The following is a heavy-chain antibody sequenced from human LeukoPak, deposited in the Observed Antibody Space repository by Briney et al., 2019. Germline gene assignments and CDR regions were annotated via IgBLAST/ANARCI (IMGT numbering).Heavy chain of an antibody. CDR3: ARHFRSNGDYGPPDY. CDR1: GYSITSYW. Sequence: PGESLKISCKGSGYSITSYWIAWGRQMPGKGLEWMEITYPGDSDTRYSPSFQGQVTISADKSISTAYLQWSSLKASDSAMYYCARHFRSNGDYGPPDYWGQGTLVTVSS. D-gene: IGHD4-17*01. J-gene: IGHJ4*02. CDR2: TYPGDSDT. V-gene: IGHV5-51*01.